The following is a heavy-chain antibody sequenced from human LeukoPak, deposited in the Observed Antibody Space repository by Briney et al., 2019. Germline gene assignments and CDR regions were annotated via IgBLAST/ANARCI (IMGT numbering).Heavy chain of an antibody. CDR3: AKGHGSSPSFFDS. J-gene: IGHJ4*02. Sequence: PGGSLRLSCAAFSGFAMSRVRQAAGRGLEWVSAINGRGDDTYYLDSVKGRLTISRDNSNNTLYLQMNSLRAEATAVYYCAKGHGSSPSFFDSWGQGILVTVSS. CDR2: INGRGDDT. D-gene: IGHD6-19*01. CDR1: SGFA. V-gene: IGHV3-23*01.